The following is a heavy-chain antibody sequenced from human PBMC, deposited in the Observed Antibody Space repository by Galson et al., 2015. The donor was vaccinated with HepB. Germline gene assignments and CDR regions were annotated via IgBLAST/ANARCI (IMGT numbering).Heavy chain of an antibody. V-gene: IGHV3-23*01. J-gene: IGHJ4*02. CDR2: ISSSGGGT. Sequence: SLRLSCAASGFTFRRYAMSWVRQAPGKGLEWVSAISSSGGGTYYADSVKGRFTISRDNSRDTVYLQMDSLRGEDTAIYYCAGHHWDVLVVPAAKGNYWGQGTLVTVSS. CDR3: AGHHWDVLVVPAAKGNY. CDR1: GFTFRRYA. D-gene: IGHD2-2*01.